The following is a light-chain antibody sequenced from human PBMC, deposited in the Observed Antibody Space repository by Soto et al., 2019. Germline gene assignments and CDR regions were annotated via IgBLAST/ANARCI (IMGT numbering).Light chain of an antibody. CDR3: CSYAGSYTYV. V-gene: IGLV2-11*01. Sequence: QSALTQPRSVSGSPGQSVTISCTGTNSDVGGHNYVSWYQQHPGKAPKLMISSVSKRPSGVPDRFSGSKSGNTASLTISGLQAEDEADYYCCSYAGSYTYVFGTGTKVTVL. J-gene: IGLJ1*01. CDR2: SVS. CDR1: NSDVGGHNY.